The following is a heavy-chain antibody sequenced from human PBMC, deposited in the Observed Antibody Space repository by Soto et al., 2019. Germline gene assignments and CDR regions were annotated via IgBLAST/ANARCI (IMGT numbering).Heavy chain of an antibody. V-gene: IGHV1-2*02. J-gene: IGHJ4*02. CDR1: GYTFTGYY. CDR3: ARTYYDFWSGTRNFDY. CDR2: INPNSGGT. Sequence: ASVKVSCKASGYTFTGYYMHWVRQAPGQGLEWMGWINPNSGGTNYARKFQGRVTMTRDTSISTAYMELSRLRSDDTAVYYCARTYYDFWSGTRNFDYWGQGTLVTVSS. D-gene: IGHD3-3*01.